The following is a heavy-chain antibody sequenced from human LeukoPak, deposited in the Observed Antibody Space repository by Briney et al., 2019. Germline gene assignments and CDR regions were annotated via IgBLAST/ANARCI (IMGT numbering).Heavy chain of an antibody. CDR2: ISGSGGST. D-gene: IGHD3-22*01. Sequence: PGGSLRLSCAASGSTFSSYAMSWVRQAPGKGLEWVSAISGSGGSTYYADSVKGRFTISRDNSKNTLYLQMNSLRAEDTAVYYCAKYRITMIVVGGAFDIWGQGTMVTVSS. CDR3: AKYRITMIVVGGAFDI. V-gene: IGHV3-23*01. J-gene: IGHJ3*02. CDR1: GSTFSSYA.